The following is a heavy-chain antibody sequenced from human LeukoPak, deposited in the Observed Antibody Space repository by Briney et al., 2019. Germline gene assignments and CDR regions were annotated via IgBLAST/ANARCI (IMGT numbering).Heavy chain of an antibody. J-gene: IGHJ3*02. CDR1: GFTFSSYS. CDR2: ISSSSSYI. Sequence: GGSLRLSCAASGFTFSSYSMNWVRQAPGKGLEWVSSISSSSSYIYYADSVKGRFTISRDNAKNSLYLQMNSLRAEDTAVYYCARAVVAASAVDAFDIWGQGTMVTVSS. V-gene: IGHV3-21*01. CDR3: ARAVVAASAVDAFDI. D-gene: IGHD2-15*01.